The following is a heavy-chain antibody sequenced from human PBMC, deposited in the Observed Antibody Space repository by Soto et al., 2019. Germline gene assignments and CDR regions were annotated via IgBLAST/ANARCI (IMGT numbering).Heavy chain of an antibody. CDR3: ASGWFGEFVYYFDY. CDR1: GYTFTIYG. J-gene: IGHJ4*02. Sequence: ASVKVACKASGYTFTIYGIGWVRQAPGQGLEWMGWISAYNVNTNYAQKLQGRVTMTTDTSTSTAYMELRSLRSDDTAVYYCASGWFGEFVYYFDYWGQGPLLTVSS. CDR2: ISAYNVNT. V-gene: IGHV1-18*01. D-gene: IGHD3-10*01.